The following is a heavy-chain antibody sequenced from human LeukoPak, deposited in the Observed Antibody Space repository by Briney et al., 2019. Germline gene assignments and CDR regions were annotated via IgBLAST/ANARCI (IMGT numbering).Heavy chain of an antibody. CDR2: ISSSSSYI. Sequence: GGSLRLSCAASGFTFSSYSMNWVRQAPGKGLEWVSSISSSSSYIYYADSVKGRFTISRDNAKNSLYLQMNSLRAEDTAVYYCARGGAAGGSSDYWGQGTLVTVSS. CDR1: GFTFSSYS. D-gene: IGHD6-13*01. J-gene: IGHJ4*02. V-gene: IGHV3-21*01. CDR3: ARGGAAGGSSDY.